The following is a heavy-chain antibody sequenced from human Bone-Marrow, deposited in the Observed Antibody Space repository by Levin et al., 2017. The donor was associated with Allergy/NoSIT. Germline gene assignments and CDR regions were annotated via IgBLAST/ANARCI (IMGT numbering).Heavy chain of an antibody. J-gene: IGHJ4*02. CDR2: IYYSGST. D-gene: IGHD6-13*01. CDR3: AGGGQQVF. V-gene: IGHV4-39*01. Sequence: SETLSLTCTVSGGSISSSSYYWGWIRQPPGTGLEWIGSIYYSGSTYYNPSLKSRVTISVDTSKNQFSLKLSSVTAADTAVYYCAGGGQQVFWGQGTLVTVSS. CDR1: GGSISSSSYY.